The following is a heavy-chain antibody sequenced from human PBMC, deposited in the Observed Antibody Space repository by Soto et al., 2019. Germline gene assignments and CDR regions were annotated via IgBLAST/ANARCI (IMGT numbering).Heavy chain of an antibody. J-gene: IGHJ3*02. CDR2: IYYSGST. CDR3: ARVPRLEPIFGVVKRTDAFDI. Sequence: SETLSLTCTVSGGSISSGDYYWSWIRQPPGKGLEWIGYIYYSGSTYYNPSVKSRVTISVDTSKNQFSLKLSSVTAADTAVYYCARVPRLEPIFGVVKRTDAFDIWGQGTMVTVSS. D-gene: IGHD3-3*01. CDR1: GGSISSGDYY. V-gene: IGHV4-30-4*01.